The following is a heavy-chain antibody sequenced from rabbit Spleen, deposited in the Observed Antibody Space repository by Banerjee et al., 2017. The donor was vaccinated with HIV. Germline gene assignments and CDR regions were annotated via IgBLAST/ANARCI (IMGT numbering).Heavy chain of an antibody. CDR2: ISGST. J-gene: IGHJ6*01. CDR1: GFSFSSSYW. V-gene: IGHV1S40*01. CDR3: VRARPYPFVL. Sequence: QSLEESGGDLVKPGASLTLTCTASGFSFSSSYWICWVRQAPGKGLEWIGCISGSTYYATWVNGRFTISSHDAQNTLYLQLSSLTAADTATYFCVRARPYPFVLWGPGTLRHRL. D-gene: IGHD1-1*01.